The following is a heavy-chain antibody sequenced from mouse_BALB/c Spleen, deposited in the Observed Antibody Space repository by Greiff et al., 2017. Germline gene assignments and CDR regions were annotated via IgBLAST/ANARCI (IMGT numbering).Heavy chain of an antibody. CDR1: GYSITSDYA. J-gene: IGHJ1*01. CDR3: ARYGPGYFDV. CDR2: ISYSGST. Sequence: EVKLQESGPGLVKPSQSLSLTCTVTGYSITSDYAWNWIRQFPGNKLEWMGYISYSGSTSYNPSLKSRISITRDTSKNQFFLQLNSVTTEDTATYYCARYGPGYFDVWGAGTTVTVSS. V-gene: IGHV3-2*02. D-gene: IGHD1-1*02.